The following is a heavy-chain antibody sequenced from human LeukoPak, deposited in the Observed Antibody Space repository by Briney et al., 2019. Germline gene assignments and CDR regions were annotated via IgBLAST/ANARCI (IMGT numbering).Heavy chain of an antibody. CDR3: AKDSDAVTTCLDS. J-gene: IGHJ4*02. CDR1: GFSFSSYA. CDR2: ISGSGGST. V-gene: IGHV3-23*01. D-gene: IGHD4-17*01. Sequence: PGGSLRLSCAASGFSFSSYAMSWVRQAPGKGLEWVSSISGSGGSTHYADSVKGQFTISRDNSKITLYLQMNSLRAEDTAVYYCAKDSDAVTTCLDSWGQGTLVAVSS.